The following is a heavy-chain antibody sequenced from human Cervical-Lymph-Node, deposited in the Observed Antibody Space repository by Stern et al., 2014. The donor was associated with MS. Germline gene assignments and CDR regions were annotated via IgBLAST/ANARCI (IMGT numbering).Heavy chain of an antibody. V-gene: IGHV3-48*04. Sequence: EDQLVESGGTLVQPGESLRLSCAASGFSLRTYSMTWVRQAPGKGLECVSYMSASGSITYYADSVKGRFTISRDNAKNSLYLQMNSLRVDDTAVYYCARDIAAADYWGQGTLVTVSS. CDR1: GFSLRTYS. D-gene: IGHD6-13*01. CDR2: MSASGSIT. CDR3: ARDIAAADY. J-gene: IGHJ4*02.